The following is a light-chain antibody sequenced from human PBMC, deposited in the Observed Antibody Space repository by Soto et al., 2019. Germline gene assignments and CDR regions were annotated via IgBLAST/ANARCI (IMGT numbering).Light chain of an antibody. CDR1: QSVLYSSNNKNY. Sequence: DFVMTQSPDSLAVSLGERATINCKSSQSVLYSSNNKNYLAWYQQRPGQPPKLLIYWASTRESGGPDRFSGSGSGTDFTLTIASLQAEDVAVYYCQQYESTPPTFGQGTKLEIK. CDR3: QQYESTPPT. CDR2: WAS. V-gene: IGKV4-1*01. J-gene: IGKJ2*01.